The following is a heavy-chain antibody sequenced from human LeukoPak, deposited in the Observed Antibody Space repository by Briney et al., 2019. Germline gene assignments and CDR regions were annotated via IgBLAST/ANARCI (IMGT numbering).Heavy chain of an antibody. D-gene: IGHD2-8*01. CDR1: GYTFTGYY. Sequence: ASVKVSCKASGYTFTGYYMHWVRQAPGQGLEWMGWINPNSGGTNYAQKFQGRVTMTRDTSISTAYMELRSLRSDDTAVYYCARGLQGYCTNGVCSMAFDIWGQGTMVTVSS. CDR3: ARGLQGYCTNGVCSMAFDI. J-gene: IGHJ3*02. V-gene: IGHV1-2*02. CDR2: INPNSGGT.